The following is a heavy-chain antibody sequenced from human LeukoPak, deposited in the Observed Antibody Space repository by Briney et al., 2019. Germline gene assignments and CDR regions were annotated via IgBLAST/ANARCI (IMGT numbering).Heavy chain of an antibody. CDR1: GYTFTGYY. D-gene: IGHD2-2*01. V-gene: IGHV1-2*02. Sequence: GASVKVSCKASGYTFTGYYMHWVRQAPGQGLEWMGWINPNSGGTNYAQKFQGRVTMTRDTSISTAYMGLSRLRSDDTAVYYCARERAVVVPAAQNYYYYGMDVWGQGTTVTVSS. CDR3: ARERAVVVPAAQNYYYYGMDV. CDR2: INPNSGGT. J-gene: IGHJ6*02.